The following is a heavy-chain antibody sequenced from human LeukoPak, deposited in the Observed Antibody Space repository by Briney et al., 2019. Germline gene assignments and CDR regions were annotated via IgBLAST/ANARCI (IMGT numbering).Heavy chain of an antibody. V-gene: IGHV3-7*01. CDR2: IKQDGSEK. CDR1: GFTFSGYW. J-gene: IGHJ4*02. D-gene: IGHD4-17*01. Sequence: GGSLRLSCAASGFTFSGYWMSWVRQAPGKGLEWVANIKQDGSEKYYVDSVKGRFTISRDNAKNSLYLQMNSLRAEDTAVYYCARRTDYGGYGEFDYWGQGTLVTVSS. CDR3: ARRTDYGGYGEFDY.